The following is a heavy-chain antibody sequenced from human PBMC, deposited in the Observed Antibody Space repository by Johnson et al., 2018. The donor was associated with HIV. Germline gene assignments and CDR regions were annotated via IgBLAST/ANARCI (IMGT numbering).Heavy chain of an antibody. CDR1: GFTFSSYW. D-gene: IGHD5-18*01. V-gene: IGHV3-7*01. Sequence: VQLVESGGGLVQPGGSLRLSCAASGFTFSSYWMSWVRQAPGKGLEWVANIKQDGSEKYYVDSVKGRFTISSANPKNSMYLQMNSLRAEETAVYYCVNGAFKTWIQLWATWGAYDAFDIWGQGTMVTVSS. J-gene: IGHJ3*02. CDR3: VNGAFKTWIQLWATWGAYDAFDI. CDR2: IKQDGSEK.